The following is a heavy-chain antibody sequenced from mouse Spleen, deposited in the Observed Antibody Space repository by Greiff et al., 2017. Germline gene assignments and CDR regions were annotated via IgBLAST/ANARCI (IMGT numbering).Heavy chain of an antibody. CDR3: ARYWDRAMDY. J-gene: IGHJ4*01. CDR2: IDPSDSYT. V-gene: IGHV1-69*01. D-gene: IGHD4-1*01. CDR1: GYTFTSYW. Sequence: QVQLQQPGAELVMPGASVKLSCKASGYTFTSYWMHWVKQRPGQGLEWIGEIDPSDSYTNYNQKFKGKATLTVDKSSSTAYMQLSSLTSEDSAVYYCARYWDRAMDYWGQGTSVTVSS.